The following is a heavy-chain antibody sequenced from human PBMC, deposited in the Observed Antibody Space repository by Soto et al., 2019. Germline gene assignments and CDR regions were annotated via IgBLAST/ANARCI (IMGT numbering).Heavy chain of an antibody. CDR3: ARGGAGRPDY. CDR2: ISADTKTT. Sequence: VQLVNSGGGWVPPGGSLRLSCGASGFTFSSYGMNWVRQAPGKGLEWVSYISADTKTTNYADSVKGRFTITRDNAKSSLYLQLNSLRDDDTAVYYCARGGAGRPDYWGQGTLVIVSS. D-gene: IGHD6-13*01. CDR1: GFTFSSYG. J-gene: IGHJ4*02. V-gene: IGHV3-48*02.